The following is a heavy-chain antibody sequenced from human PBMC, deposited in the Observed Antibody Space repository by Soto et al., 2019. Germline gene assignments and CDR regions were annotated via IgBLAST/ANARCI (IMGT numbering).Heavy chain of an antibody. CDR3: ARSRREALPAYFDY. Sequence: SVKVSCKASGGTFSSYAISWVRQAPGQGLEWMGGTIPIFGTANYAQKFQGRVTITADESTSTAYMELSSLRSEDTAVYYCARSRREALPAYFDYWGQGTLVTVSS. CDR2: TIPIFGTA. CDR1: GGTFSSYA. J-gene: IGHJ4*02. D-gene: IGHD1-26*01. V-gene: IGHV1-69*13.